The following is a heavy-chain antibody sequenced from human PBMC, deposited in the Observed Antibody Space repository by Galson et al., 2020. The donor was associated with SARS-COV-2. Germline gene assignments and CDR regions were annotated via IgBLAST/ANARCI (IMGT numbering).Heavy chain of an antibody. D-gene: IGHD3-3*01. V-gene: IGHV3-30-3*01. CDR2: ISYDGSNK. CDR3: ARVFGVVIVRSYGMDV. CDR1: GFTFSSYA. J-gene: IGHJ6*02. Sequence: SCAASGFTFSSYAMHWVRQAPGKGLEWVAVISYDGSNKYYADSVKGRFTISRDNSKNTLYLQMNSLRAEDTAVYYCARVFGVVIVRSYGMDVWGQGTTVTVSS.